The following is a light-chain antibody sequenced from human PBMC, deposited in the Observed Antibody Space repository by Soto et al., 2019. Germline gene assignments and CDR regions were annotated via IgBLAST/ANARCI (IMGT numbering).Light chain of an antibody. CDR2: DAS. Sequence: AIQLTQSPSSLSASVGASVTITCRASQGFRSALAWYQQTPGRPPKLLNYDASTLETGVPSRFSGSRSGTDCTLTVISLQPEEFATDYCQQLDDYPFTFGPGTKVDF. J-gene: IGKJ3*01. V-gene: IGKV1D-13*01. CDR1: QGFRSA. CDR3: QQLDDYPFT.